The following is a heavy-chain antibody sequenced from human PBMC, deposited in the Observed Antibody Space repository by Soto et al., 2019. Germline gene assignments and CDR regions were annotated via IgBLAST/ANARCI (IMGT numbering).Heavy chain of an antibody. Sequence: ASVKVSCKASGYTFTSYDINWVRQATGQGLEWMGWMNPNSGNTGYAQKFQGRVTMTRNTSISTAYMELSSLRSEDTAVYYCARGPLTYCGGDCYSKSYGMDVWGQGTTVTVSS. J-gene: IGHJ6*02. CDR1: GYTFTSYD. CDR2: MNPNSGNT. V-gene: IGHV1-8*01. D-gene: IGHD2-21*02. CDR3: ARGPLTYCGGDCYSKSYGMDV.